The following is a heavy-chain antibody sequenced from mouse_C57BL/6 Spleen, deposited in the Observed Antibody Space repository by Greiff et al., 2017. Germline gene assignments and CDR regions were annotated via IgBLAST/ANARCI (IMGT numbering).Heavy chain of an antibody. Sequence: VQLQQPGTELVKPGASVKLSCKASGYTFTSYWMHWVKQRPGQGLEWIGNINPSNGGTNYNEKFKSKATLTVDKSSSTAYMQLSSLTSEDSAVYYCARGVYYGSLYFDYWGQGTTLTVSS. CDR2: INPSNGGT. CDR1: GYTFTSYW. V-gene: IGHV1-53*01. D-gene: IGHD1-1*01. J-gene: IGHJ2*01. CDR3: ARGVYYGSLYFDY.